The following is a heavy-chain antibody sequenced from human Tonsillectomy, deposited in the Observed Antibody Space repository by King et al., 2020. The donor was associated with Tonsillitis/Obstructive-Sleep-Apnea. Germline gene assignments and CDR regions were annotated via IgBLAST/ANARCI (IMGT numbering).Heavy chain of an antibody. D-gene: IGHD3-3*01. Sequence: VQLVQSGSELKKPGASVKVSCKASGNTVTSHAMHCVRQAPGQGLEWMGWINTNTGNPTFAQGFIGRFVFSSDTSVSTTYLQISSLKAEDTAVYYCARGGPIPHFGVVIKDNWFDPWGQGTLVTVSS. CDR1: GNTVTSHA. CDR3: ARGGPIPHFGVVIKDNWFDP. J-gene: IGHJ5*02. V-gene: IGHV7-4-1*02. CDR2: INTNTGNP.